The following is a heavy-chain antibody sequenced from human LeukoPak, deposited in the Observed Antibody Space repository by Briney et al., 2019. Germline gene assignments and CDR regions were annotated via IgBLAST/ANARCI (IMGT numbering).Heavy chain of an antibody. V-gene: IGHV4-59*08. CDR1: GGSISGYY. CDR2: IYDSGTA. CDR3: ARKNFYPSWYFDV. D-gene: IGHD3-3*01. Sequence: SETLSLTCTVSGGSISGYYWNWIRQSPGKGLEWIGYIYDSGTANHNPSLKSRVAISIDTSKNQFSLKVNSLTAADTALYFCARKNFYPSWYFDVWGRGTLVTVSS. J-gene: IGHJ2*01.